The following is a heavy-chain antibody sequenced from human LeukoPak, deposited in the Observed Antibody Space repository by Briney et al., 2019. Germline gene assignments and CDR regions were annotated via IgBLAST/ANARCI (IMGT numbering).Heavy chain of an antibody. D-gene: IGHD3-3*01. CDR1: GGSISSGSYN. Sequence: SQTLSLTCTVSGGSISSGSYNRSWIRQPAGNGLEWIGRIYSSGSTNYNPSLKSRVTISVDTSKNQFSLKLSSVTATDTAVYYCARGSEWTHYFDYWGQGALVTVSS. CDR3: ARGSEWTHYFDY. J-gene: IGHJ4*02. V-gene: IGHV4-61*02. CDR2: IYSSGST.